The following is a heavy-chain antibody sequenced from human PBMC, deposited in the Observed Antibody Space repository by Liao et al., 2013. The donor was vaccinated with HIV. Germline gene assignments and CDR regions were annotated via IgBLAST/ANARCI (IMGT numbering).Heavy chain of an antibody. CDR2: IYYSGST. Sequence: QVQLQESGPGLVKPSQTLSLTCTVSGGSITTGDDYWSWVRQPPGKGLEWIGYIYYSGSTYFNPSLKSRVTISVDTSKNQFSLKLTSVTAADTAVYYCARDRVSYCTSTTCYSHGFDIWGQGTLVTVSS. CDR1: GGSITTGDDY. J-gene: IGHJ3*02. V-gene: IGHV4-30-4*08. CDR3: ARDRVSYCTSTTCYSHGFDI. D-gene: IGHD2-2*02.